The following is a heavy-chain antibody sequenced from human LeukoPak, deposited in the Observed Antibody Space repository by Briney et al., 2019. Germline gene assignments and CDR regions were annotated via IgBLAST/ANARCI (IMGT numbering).Heavy chain of an antibody. V-gene: IGHV3-30-3*01. CDR1: GFTFSSYA. J-gene: IGHJ4*02. D-gene: IGHD6-19*01. CDR2: ISYDGSNK. CDR3: ASHSAQWLLGY. Sequence: GGSLRLSCAASGFTFSSYAMHWVRQAPGKGLEWVAVISYDGSNKYYADSVKGRFTISRDNSKNTLYLQMNSLRAEDTAVYYCASHSAQWLLGYWGQGTLVTVSS.